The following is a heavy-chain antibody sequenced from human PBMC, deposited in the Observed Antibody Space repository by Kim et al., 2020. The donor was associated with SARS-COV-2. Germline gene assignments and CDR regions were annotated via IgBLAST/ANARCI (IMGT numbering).Heavy chain of an antibody. J-gene: IGHJ4*02. D-gene: IGHD3-22*01. CDR2: IYYSGST. CDR1: GGSISSSSYY. Sequence: SETLSLTCTVSGGSISSSSYYWGWIRQPPGKGLEWIGSIYYSGSTYYNPSLKSRVTISVDTSKNQFSLKLISVTAADTAVYYCATRRITMIVFDYWGQGTLVTVSS. CDR3: ATRRITMIVFDY. V-gene: IGHV4-39*01.